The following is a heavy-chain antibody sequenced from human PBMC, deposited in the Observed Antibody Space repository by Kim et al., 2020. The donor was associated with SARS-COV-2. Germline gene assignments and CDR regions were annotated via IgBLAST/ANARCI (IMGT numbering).Heavy chain of an antibody. CDR3: ARDLTGAAGGPYYFDY. J-gene: IGHJ4*02. Sequence: GGSLRLSCAASGFTFSSYSMNWVRQAPGKGLEWVSYISSSSSTIYYADSVKGRFTISRDNAKNSLYLQMNSLRDEDTAVYYCARDLTGAAGGPYYFDYWGQGTLVTVSS. V-gene: IGHV3-48*02. CDR1: GFTFSSYS. D-gene: IGHD3-9*01. CDR2: ISSSSSTI.